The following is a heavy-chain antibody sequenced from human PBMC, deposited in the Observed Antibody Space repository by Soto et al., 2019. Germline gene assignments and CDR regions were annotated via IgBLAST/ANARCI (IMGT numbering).Heavy chain of an antibody. CDR1: GFTFNKYA. D-gene: IGHD3-22*01. J-gene: IGHJ4*02. Sequence: GGSLRLSCVASGFTFNKYALAWVRQAPGRGLEWVSAISGSGASTYDADPVKGRFTISRDNPNNPLSLQMTTRKAADTPIYHCAKTPGVVTVIICFAHWGQGTPVPVSS. CDR2: ISGSGAST. V-gene: IGHV3-23*01. CDR3: AKTPGVVTVIICFAH.